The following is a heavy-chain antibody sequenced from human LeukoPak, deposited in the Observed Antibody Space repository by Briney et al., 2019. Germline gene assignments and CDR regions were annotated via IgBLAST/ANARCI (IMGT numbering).Heavy chain of an antibody. CDR1: GGSFSSYY. CDR2: IYTTGTT. V-gene: IGHV4-4*09. Sequence: SATLSLTYPVSGGSFSSYYWSWIRPPPGKGREWIGYIYTTGTTSYNPSLKSRVTISLDTSKNQFSLQLSSVTAADTAVYYCARERYDFWSFDYWGQGTLVTFSS. D-gene: IGHD3-3*01. CDR3: ARERYDFWSFDY. J-gene: IGHJ4*02.